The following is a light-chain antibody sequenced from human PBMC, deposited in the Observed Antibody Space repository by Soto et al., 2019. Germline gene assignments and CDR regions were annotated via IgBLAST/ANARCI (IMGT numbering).Light chain of an antibody. J-gene: IGKJ2*01. CDR2: ATS. CDR3: QQYGTAPPRYT. V-gene: IGKV3-20*01. CDR1: QRMSSNY. Sequence: ELVLTQSPGTLSLSPGERATLSCRASQRMSSNYLAWYQQKPGQAPRLLIYATSSRATGSPDRFSGSGSGTDFTLTISRLEPEDSAVYFCQQYGTAPPRYTFGQGTKV.